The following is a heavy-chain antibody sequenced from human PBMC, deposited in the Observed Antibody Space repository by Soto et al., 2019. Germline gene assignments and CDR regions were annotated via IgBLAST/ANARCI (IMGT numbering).Heavy chain of an antibody. CDR1: GGSISSGGYY. D-gene: IGHD6-6*01. J-gene: IGHJ6*02. V-gene: IGHV4-31*03. Sequence: SETLSLTCTVSGGSISSGGYYWTWIRQHPGKGLEWIGYNYYSGITYYNPSLKSRVAISLDTSKNQFSLKLSSVTAADTAVYYCARGSSIAGLYYGMDVWGQGTTVTVSS. CDR2: NYYSGIT. CDR3: ARGSSIAGLYYGMDV.